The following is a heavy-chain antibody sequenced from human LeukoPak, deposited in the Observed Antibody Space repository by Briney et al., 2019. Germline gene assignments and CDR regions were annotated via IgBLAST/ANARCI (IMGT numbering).Heavy chain of an antibody. CDR3: ARVQYCSSTSCYRDYYYGMDV. Sequence: ASVKVSCKASGYTFTGYYMHWVRQAPGQGLEWMGWINPNSGGTNYAQKFQGRVTMTRDTSISTAYMELSRLRSDDTAVYYCARVQYCSSTSCYRDYYYGMDVWGQGTTVTVSS. V-gene: IGHV1-2*02. J-gene: IGHJ6*02. CDR2: INPNSGGT. CDR1: GYTFTGYY. D-gene: IGHD2-2*01.